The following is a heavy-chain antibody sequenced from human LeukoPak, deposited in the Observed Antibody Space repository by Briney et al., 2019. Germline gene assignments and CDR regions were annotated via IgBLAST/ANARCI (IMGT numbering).Heavy chain of an antibody. CDR3: ARADYAFWSGYYSNPFDY. Sequence: PSETLSLTCTVSGGSISSSSYYWGWIRQPPGKGLEWIGSIYYSGSTYYNPSLKSRVTISVDTSKNQLSLKLSSVTAADTAVYYCARADYAFWSGYYSNPFDYWGQGTLVTVSS. V-gene: IGHV4-39*07. J-gene: IGHJ4*02. CDR1: GGSISSSSYY. CDR2: IYYSGST. D-gene: IGHD3-3*01.